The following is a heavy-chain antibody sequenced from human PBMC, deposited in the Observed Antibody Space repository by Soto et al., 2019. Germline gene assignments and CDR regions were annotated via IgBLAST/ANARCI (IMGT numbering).Heavy chain of an antibody. CDR1: GGTFRNSA. J-gene: IGHJ4*02. D-gene: IGHD3-22*01. V-gene: IGHV1-69*13. Sequence: GASVKVSCTASGGTFRNSAISWVRQAPGQGLEWMAGIIPIFGTANYAQKFQGRVTITADECTSTAYRELSSLRSEDTAVYYCARDTGDSSGYYHGYWGQGTLVTVSS. CDR2: IIPIFGTA. CDR3: ARDTGDSSGYYHGY.